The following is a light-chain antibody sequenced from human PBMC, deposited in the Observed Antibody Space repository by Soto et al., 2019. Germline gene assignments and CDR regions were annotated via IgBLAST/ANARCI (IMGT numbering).Light chain of an antibody. CDR1: SNDVGGYNY. CDR2: DVS. Sequence: QSVVTQPASESGSPAQSATISCTGNSNDVGGYNYVSWYQQHPGKAPKLMIYDVSNRPSGVYNRFSGSKSGNTASLTISGLQAEDEADYYCSSYTSSSAYVFGTGTKVTVL. V-gene: IGLV2-14*01. J-gene: IGLJ1*01. CDR3: SSYTSSSAYV.